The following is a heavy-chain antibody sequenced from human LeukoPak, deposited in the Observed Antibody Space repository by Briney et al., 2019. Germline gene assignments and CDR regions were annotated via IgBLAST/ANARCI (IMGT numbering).Heavy chain of an antibody. CDR2: INPNNGDT. V-gene: IGHV1-2*02. Sequence: ASVKVSCKAAGYTFTGYFMDWVRRAPGQGLEWMGEINPNNGDTKFAQKFEGRVTMTRDTSITTAYMELSSLKSDDTAVYYCARLRWERGALDYWGQGTPVTVSS. D-gene: IGHD1-26*01. CDR3: ARLRWERGALDY. J-gene: IGHJ4*02. CDR1: GYTFTGYF.